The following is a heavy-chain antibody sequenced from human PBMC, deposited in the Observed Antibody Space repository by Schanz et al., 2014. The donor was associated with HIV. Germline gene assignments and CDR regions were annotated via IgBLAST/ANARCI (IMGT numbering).Heavy chain of an antibody. V-gene: IGHV1-2*02. D-gene: IGHD1-1*01. J-gene: IGHJ4*02. CDR1: GYTFTDFY. CDR2: IKPNDGET. Sequence: LQLVQSGAEVKQPGASVRVSCKASGYTFTDFYIHWVRQAPGQGLEWVGYIKPNDGETYYARKFRGRVTMTRDTSISSASLELTRLRSDDTAVYFCTRNRYQLLPFDFWGQGTLVTVSS. CDR3: TRNRYQLLPFDF.